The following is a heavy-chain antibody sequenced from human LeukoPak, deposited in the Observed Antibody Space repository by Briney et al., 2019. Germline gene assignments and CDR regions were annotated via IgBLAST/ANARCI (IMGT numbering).Heavy chain of an antibody. J-gene: IGHJ4*02. CDR2: IIPIFGTA. CDR3: ASVPLYYDSSGYHFDY. CDR1: GGTFSSYA. Sequence: ASVKVSCKASGGTFSSYAISWVRQAPGQGLEWMGGIIPIFGTANYAQKFQGRVTMTEDTSTDTAYMELSSLRSEDTAVYYCASVPLYYDSSGYHFDYWGQGTLVTVSS. V-gene: IGHV1-69*06. D-gene: IGHD3-22*01.